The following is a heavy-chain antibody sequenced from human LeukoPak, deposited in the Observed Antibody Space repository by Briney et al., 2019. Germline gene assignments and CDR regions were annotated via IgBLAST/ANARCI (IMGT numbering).Heavy chain of an antibody. CDR3: AREQDSSGYYNDAFDI. Sequence: SETLSLTCTVSGGSISSHYWSWIRQPPGKGLEWIGYIYYSGSTNYNPSLKSRVTISVDTSKNQFSLKLSSVTAADTAVYYCAREQDSSGYYNDAFDIWGQGTMVTVSS. D-gene: IGHD3-22*01. V-gene: IGHV4-59*11. CDR1: GGSISSHY. CDR2: IYYSGST. J-gene: IGHJ3*02.